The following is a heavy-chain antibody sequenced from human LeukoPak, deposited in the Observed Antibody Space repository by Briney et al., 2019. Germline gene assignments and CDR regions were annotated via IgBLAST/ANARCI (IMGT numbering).Heavy chain of an antibody. Sequence: GVSLTLSCAASGFTFSSYAVMGVPRAPGKAVEGGSAISGSCGSTYCADSVRGRFTLSRAHSKNTPYLQLNSLRAEDTAVYYCANLKAAMAGFDYWGQGTLVTVSS. D-gene: IGHD5-18*01. CDR2: ISGSCGST. J-gene: IGHJ4*02. CDR3: ANLKAAMAGFDY. CDR1: GFTFSSYA. V-gene: IGHV3-23*01.